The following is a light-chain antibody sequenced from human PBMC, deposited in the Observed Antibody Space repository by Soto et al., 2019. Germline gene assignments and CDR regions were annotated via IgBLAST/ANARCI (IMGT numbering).Light chain of an antibody. CDR2: RAS. J-gene: IGKJ4*02. CDR3: QQYESSPLT. V-gene: IGKV3-20*01. Sequence: EIVLTQSPDTLSLSPGERATLSCRASQSVSSSFLAWYQQKPGQAPRLLISRASSRATGIPDRFTGSGSGTDFTLTISRLEPEDFEVYYCQQYESSPLTFGGGTKVEIK. CDR1: QSVSSSF.